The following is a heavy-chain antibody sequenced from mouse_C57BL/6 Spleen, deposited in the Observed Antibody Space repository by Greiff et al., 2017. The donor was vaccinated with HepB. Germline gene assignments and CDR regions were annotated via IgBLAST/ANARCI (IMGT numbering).Heavy chain of an antibody. Sequence: VMLVESGAELARPGASVKMSCKASGYTFTSYTMHWVKQRPGQGLEWIGYINPSSGYTKYNQKFKDKATLTADKSSSTAYMQLSSLTSEDSAVYYCARNGYEGVFAYWGQGTLVTVSA. J-gene: IGHJ3*01. CDR2: INPSSGYT. CDR3: ARNGYEGVFAY. V-gene: IGHV1-4*01. D-gene: IGHD2-2*01. CDR1: GYTFTSYT.